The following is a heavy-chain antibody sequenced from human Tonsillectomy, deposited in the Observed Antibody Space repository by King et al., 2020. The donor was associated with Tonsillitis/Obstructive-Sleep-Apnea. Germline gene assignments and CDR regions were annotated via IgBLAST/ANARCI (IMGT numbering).Heavy chain of an antibody. CDR2: IRSKAYGGTT. J-gene: IGHJ3*02. CDR3: SRPVDTDMVDAFDI. CDR1: GFTFGDYA. Sequence: VQLVESGGGLVQPGRSLRLSCTASGFTFGDYAMSWVRQAPGKGLEWVGFIRSKAYGGTTEYAASVKGRFTISRDDSKSIAYLQMNSLKTEDTAVYYCSRPVDTDMVDAFDIWGQGTMVTVSS. D-gene: IGHD5-18*01. V-gene: IGHV3-49*04.